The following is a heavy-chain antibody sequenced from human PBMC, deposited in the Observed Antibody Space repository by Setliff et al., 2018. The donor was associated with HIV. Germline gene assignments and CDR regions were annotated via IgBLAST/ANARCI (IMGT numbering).Heavy chain of an antibody. CDR1: GGTFSSYA. J-gene: IGHJ4*02. CDR3: ARGAYRRRDGGTYFYQFDF. V-gene: IGHV1-69*10. D-gene: IGHD1-26*01. CDR2: IIPIVDIA. Sequence: SVKVSCKASGGTFSSYAISWVRQAPGQGLEWMGGIIPIVDIAKYAQKFQDRVTITADKSTSTAFMELSSLRPEDTAVYYCARGAYRRRDGGTYFYQFDFRGRGTLGTVSS.